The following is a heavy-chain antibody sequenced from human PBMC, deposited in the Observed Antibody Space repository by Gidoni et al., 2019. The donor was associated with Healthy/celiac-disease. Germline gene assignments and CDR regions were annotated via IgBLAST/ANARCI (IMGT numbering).Heavy chain of an antibody. Sequence: QVQLVQSGAEVKKPGASVKVSCKASGYTFPSYYMHWVRQAPGQGLEWMGIINPSGGSTSYAQKFQGRVTMTRDTSTSTVYMELSSLRSEDTAVYYCAREKYCSSTSCYTFYGMDVWGQGTTVTVSS. CDR3: AREKYCSSTSCYTFYGMDV. D-gene: IGHD2-2*02. V-gene: IGHV1-46*01. CDR1: GYTFPSYY. J-gene: IGHJ6*02. CDR2: INPSGGST.